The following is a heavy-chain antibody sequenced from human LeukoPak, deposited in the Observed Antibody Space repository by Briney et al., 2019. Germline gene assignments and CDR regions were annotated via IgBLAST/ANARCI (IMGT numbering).Heavy chain of an antibody. Sequence: PSETLSLTCAVYGGSFSGYYWSWIRQPPRKGLEWMWVINHSGSTNYNPTLKRRVTISVDTYKNQFSLKLSSVTAADTAVYYCAGGLRYCSRSSCYGKYFQHWGQGTLVTVSS. CDR1: GGSFSGYY. J-gene: IGHJ1*01. CDR3: AGGLRYCSRSSCYGKYFQH. CDR2: INHSGST. V-gene: IGHV4-34*01. D-gene: IGHD2-2*01.